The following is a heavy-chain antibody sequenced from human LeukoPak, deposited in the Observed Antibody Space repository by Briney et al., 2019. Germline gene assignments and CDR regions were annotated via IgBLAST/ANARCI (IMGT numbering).Heavy chain of an antibody. CDR1: GFTFTIYG. V-gene: IGHV3-33*01. D-gene: IGHD3-10*01. CDR3: ARASGPFDD. CDR2: IWNDGSNK. Sequence: GGSLRLSCAASGFTFTIYGMHWVRQAPGKGLEWVAVIWNDGSNKYYADSVKGRFTISRDNSKNTLYLQMNSLRAEDTAVYSCARASGPFDDGGQGTLVTVSS. J-gene: IGHJ4*02.